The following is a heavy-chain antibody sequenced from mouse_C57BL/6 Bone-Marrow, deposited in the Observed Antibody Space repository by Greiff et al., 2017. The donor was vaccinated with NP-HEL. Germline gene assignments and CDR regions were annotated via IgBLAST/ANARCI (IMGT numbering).Heavy chain of an antibody. CDR2: ISGGGGNT. J-gene: IGHJ1*03. D-gene: IGHD3-2*02. CDR1: GFTFSSYT. CDR3: ARKIGQDWYFDV. V-gene: IGHV5-9*01. Sequence: EVQLVESGGGLVKPGGSLKLSCAASGFTFSSYTMSWVRQTPEKRLEWVATISGGGGNTYYPDSVKGRFTISRDNAKNTLYLQMSSLRSEDTALYYCARKIGQDWYFDVWGTGTTVTVSS.